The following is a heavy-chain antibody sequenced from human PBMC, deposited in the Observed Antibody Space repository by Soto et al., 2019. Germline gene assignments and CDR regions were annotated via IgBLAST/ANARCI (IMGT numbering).Heavy chain of an antibody. CDR3: AKGPVTTPGGYYYYGMDV. J-gene: IGHJ6*02. D-gene: IGHD4-17*01. CDR1: GFTFSSYA. Sequence: GGSLRLSCAASGFTFSSYAMSWVRQAPGKGLEWVSAISGSGGSTYYADSVKGRFTISRDNSKNTLYLQMNSLRAEDTAVYYCAKGPVTTPGGYYYYGMDVWGQGTTVTVSS. V-gene: IGHV3-23*01. CDR2: ISGSGGST.